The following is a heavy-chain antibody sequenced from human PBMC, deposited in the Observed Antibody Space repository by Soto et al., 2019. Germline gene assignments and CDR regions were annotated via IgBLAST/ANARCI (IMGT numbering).Heavy chain of an antibody. CDR2: IYTSGST. V-gene: IGHV4-4*07. Sequence: ASETLSLTCTVSGGSISSYYWSWIRQPAGKGLEWIGRIYTSGSTNYNPSLKSRVTMSVDTSKNQFSLKLSSVTAADTAVYYCARVAVAGTRLYYYYDMDVWGQGTTVTVSS. CDR3: ARVAVAGTRLYYYYDMDV. CDR1: GGSISSYY. D-gene: IGHD6-19*01. J-gene: IGHJ6*02.